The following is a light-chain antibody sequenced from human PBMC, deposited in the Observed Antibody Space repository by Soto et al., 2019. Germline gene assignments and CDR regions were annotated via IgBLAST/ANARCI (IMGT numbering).Light chain of an antibody. Sequence: EIVLTQSPATLSLSPGERATLSCRASQSVSSYLAWYQQKPGQAPRLLIYDASNMATGIPARVSGSGSGTDFTLTISSLEPEDCAVYYCQQRSNWPPLFGGGTKVEIK. CDR2: DAS. CDR3: QQRSNWPPL. V-gene: IGKV3-11*01. CDR1: QSVSSY. J-gene: IGKJ4*01.